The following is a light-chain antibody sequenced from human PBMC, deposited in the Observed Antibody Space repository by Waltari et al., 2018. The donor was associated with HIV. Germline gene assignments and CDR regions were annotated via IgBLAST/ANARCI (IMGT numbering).Light chain of an antibody. CDR1: ALPKHY. V-gene: IGLV3-10*01. J-gene: IGLJ3*02. CDR2: EDS. CDR3: YSTDSSGSRWV. Sequence: SDELTQPPSASVSPGQTARITCSGDALPKHYANWYQQKSGQAPVLVIYEDSKRPSVIPERFSGSSAGTMATLTINEAQVEDEADYYCYSTDSSGSRWVFGGGTKLTVL.